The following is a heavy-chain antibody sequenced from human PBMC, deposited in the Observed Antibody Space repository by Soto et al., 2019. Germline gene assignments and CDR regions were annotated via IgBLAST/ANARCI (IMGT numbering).Heavy chain of an antibody. CDR3: ARQRSNQNWFDP. D-gene: IGHD2-2*01. CDR2: IYYSGST. Sequence: PSETLSLTCTVSGGSISSSSYYWGWIRQPPGKGLEWIGSIYYSGSTYYNPSLKSRVTISVDTSKNQFSLKLSSVTAADTAVYYCARQRSNQNWFDPWGQVTLVTVSS. CDR1: GGSISSSSYY. J-gene: IGHJ5*02. V-gene: IGHV4-39*01.